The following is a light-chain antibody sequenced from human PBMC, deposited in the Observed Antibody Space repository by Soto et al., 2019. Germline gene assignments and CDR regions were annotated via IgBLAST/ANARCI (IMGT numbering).Light chain of an antibody. J-gene: IGKJ4*01. CDR1: QGIAPY. V-gene: IGKV1-27*01. CDR2: ATS. Sequence: GDRVTITCRASQGIAPYLAWFQQKPGKVPKLLIYATSTLQSGVPSRFSGSGSGTDFTLTINSLQPEDVGTYYCQKYNSAPLIFGGGTKVEIK. CDR3: QKYNSAPLI.